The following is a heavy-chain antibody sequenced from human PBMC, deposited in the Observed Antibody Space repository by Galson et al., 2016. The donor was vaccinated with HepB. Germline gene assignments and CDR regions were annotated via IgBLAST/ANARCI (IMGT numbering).Heavy chain of an antibody. V-gene: IGHV3-33*01. CDR2: IWHDGSYK. CDR3: VRDRASRQGPLDY. Sequence: SLRLCCAASGFTFRSYGMHWVRRAPGKGREWVAFIWHDGSYKTYADSVKGRFPVSRANSKNMLFLQMISLGVEDTAVYHCVRDRASRQGPLDYWGQGSLVTVSS. J-gene: IGHJ4*02. CDR1: GFTFRSYG.